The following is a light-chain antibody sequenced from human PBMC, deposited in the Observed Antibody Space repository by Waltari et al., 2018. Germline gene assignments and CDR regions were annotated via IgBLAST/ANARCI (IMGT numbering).Light chain of an antibody. CDR2: RNT. V-gene: IGLV1-47*01. CDR1: NSNIGSNY. J-gene: IGLJ3*02. CDR3: AAWDDSLRAWV. Sequence: QSVLLPPPSASETPGQRVTISCSGRNSNIGSNYVCWYQHLPGTAPELLIYRNTQRPSGVPDRFSGSKSDTSASLAISGLRSEDEADYYCAAWDDSLRAWVFGGGTKLTVL.